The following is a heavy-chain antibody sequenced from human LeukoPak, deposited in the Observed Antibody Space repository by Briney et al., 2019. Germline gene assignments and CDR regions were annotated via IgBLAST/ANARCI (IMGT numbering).Heavy chain of an antibody. CDR1: GGTFSSYA. D-gene: IGHD6-19*01. CDR2: IIPIFGTR. Sequence: ASVKVPCKASGGTFSSYAISWVRQAPGQGLEWMGGIIPIFGTRKYAQKFQGRVMITADESTSTAYMELGSLRSEDTAVYYCARDQAVAGATDAFDIWGQGTMITVSS. J-gene: IGHJ3*02. V-gene: IGHV1-69*13. CDR3: ARDQAVAGATDAFDI.